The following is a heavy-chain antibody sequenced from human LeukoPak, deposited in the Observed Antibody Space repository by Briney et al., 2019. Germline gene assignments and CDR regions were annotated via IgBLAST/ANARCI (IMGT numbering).Heavy chain of an antibody. CDR1: GFTFSSYA. V-gene: IGHV3-21*01. CDR2: ISSSSSYI. CDR3: ARPRYFDWSDAFDI. D-gene: IGHD3-9*01. Sequence: PGGSLRLSCAASGFTFSSYAMSWVRQAPGKGLEWVSSISSSSSYIFYADSVKGRFTISRDNAKNSLYLQMNSLRAEDTAVYYCARPRYFDWSDAFDIWGQGTMVTVSS. J-gene: IGHJ3*02.